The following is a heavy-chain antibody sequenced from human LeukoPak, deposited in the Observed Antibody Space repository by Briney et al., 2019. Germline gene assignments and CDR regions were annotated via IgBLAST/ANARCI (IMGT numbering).Heavy chain of an antibody. Sequence: ASVKVSCKASGYTFTGYYMHWVRQAPGQGLEWMGWINPNSGGTNYAQKFQGRVTMTRDMSTSTVYMELSSLRSEDTAVYYCAREWVDSGSYSAFDIWGQGTMVTVSS. J-gene: IGHJ3*02. CDR2: INPNSGGT. V-gene: IGHV1-2*02. CDR1: GYTFTGYY. D-gene: IGHD1-26*01. CDR3: AREWVDSGSYSAFDI.